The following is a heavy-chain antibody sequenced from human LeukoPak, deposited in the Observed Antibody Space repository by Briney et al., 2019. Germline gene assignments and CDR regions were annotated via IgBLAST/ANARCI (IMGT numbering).Heavy chain of an antibody. CDR3: AKAAYYYDSSGYDY. D-gene: IGHD3-22*01. CDR1: GFTFSSYA. Sequence: PGGSLRLSCAASGFTFSSYAMSWVRQAPGKGLEWVSAIGGSGGSTYYADTVKGRFTISRDNSKNTLYLQMNSLRAEDTAVYYCAKAAYYYDSSGYDYWGQGTLVTVSS. V-gene: IGHV3-23*01. J-gene: IGHJ4*02. CDR2: IGGSGGST.